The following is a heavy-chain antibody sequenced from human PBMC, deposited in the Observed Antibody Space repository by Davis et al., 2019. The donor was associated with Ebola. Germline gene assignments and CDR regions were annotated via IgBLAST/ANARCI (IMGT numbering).Heavy chain of an antibody. CDR2: INPNSGGT. Sequence: ASVKVSCKASGYTFTGYYMHWVRQAPGQGLEWMGWINPNSGGTNYAQKFQGRVTMTRDTSTSTVYMELSSLRSEDTAVYYCARGSSSWYTSPFDYWGQGTLVTVSS. J-gene: IGHJ4*02. CDR1: GYTFTGYY. V-gene: IGHV1-2*02. CDR3: ARGSSSWYTSPFDY. D-gene: IGHD6-13*01.